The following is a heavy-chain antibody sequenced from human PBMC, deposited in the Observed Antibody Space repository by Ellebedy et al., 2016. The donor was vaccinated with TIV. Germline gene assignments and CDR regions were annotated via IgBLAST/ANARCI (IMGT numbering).Heavy chain of an antibody. V-gene: IGHV3-66*01. CDR2: IYSGGST. CDR1: GFTVSSNY. D-gene: IGHD5-24*01. Sequence: GESLKISCAASGFTVSSNYMSWVRQAPGKGLEWVSVIYSGGSTYYADSVKGRFTISRDNSKNTLYLQMNSLRAEDTAVYYCARVAPVEEMATMNDYWGQGTLVTVSS. J-gene: IGHJ4*02. CDR3: ARVAPVEEMATMNDY.